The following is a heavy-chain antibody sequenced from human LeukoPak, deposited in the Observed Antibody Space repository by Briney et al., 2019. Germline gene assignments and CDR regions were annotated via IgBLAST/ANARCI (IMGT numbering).Heavy chain of an antibody. V-gene: IGHV3-23*01. CDR3: AKGDSSSSPYYMDV. CDR2: ISGSGGST. CDR1: GFTFSSYA. Sequence: GRSLRLSCAASGFTFSSYAMSWVRQAPGKGLAWVSAISGSGGSTYYADSVKGRFTISRDNSKNTLYLQMNSLRAEDTAVYYCAKGDSSSSPYYMDVWGKGTAVTVSS. J-gene: IGHJ6*03. D-gene: IGHD6-6*01.